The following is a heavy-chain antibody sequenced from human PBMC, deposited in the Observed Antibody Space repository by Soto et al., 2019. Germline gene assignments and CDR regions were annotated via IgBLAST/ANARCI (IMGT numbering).Heavy chain of an antibody. Sequence: TLSLTCAVSVGSISSGGYSWSWILQPPGKGLEWIGYIYHSGSTYYNPSLKSRVTISVDRSKNQFSLKLSSVTAADTAVYYCARVVRVAAAGTWWFDPWGQGTLVTVSS. CDR2: IYHSGST. D-gene: IGHD6-13*01. CDR1: VGSISSGGYS. J-gene: IGHJ5*02. V-gene: IGHV4-30-2*01. CDR3: ARVVRVAAAGTWWFDP.